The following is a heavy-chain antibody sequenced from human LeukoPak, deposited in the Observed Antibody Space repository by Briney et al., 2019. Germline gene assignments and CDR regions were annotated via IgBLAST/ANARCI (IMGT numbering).Heavy chain of an antibody. CDR3: AKDAQRGFDYSNSLEY. CDR1: GFTSFHYG. J-gene: IGHJ4*02. CDR2: WSDGTEK. D-gene: IGHD4-11*01. V-gene: IGHV3-33*06. Sequence: GGSLRLSCAASGFTSFHYGMHCGRQAPGKGLWRVAVWSDGTEKYYADAVKGRFTISRDNSRNTLHLQMNSLRGEDTAVYYCAKDAQRGFDYSNSLEYWGQGTLVTVSS.